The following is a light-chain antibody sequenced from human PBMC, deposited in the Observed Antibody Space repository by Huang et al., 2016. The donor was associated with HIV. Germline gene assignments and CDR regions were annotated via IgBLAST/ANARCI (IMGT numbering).Light chain of an antibody. CDR2: DTS. CDR1: QSVSTY. CDR3: QLRDNWSWT. J-gene: IGKJ1*01. V-gene: IGKV3-11*01. Sequence: DIVLTQSPATLSLSPGERATLSCRASQSVSTYLAWYQQKPGQAPRLLIYDTSNRATGIPVRCSGSGSETDFTLTINSLEPEDFAVYYCQLRDNWSWTFGQGTKVEIK.